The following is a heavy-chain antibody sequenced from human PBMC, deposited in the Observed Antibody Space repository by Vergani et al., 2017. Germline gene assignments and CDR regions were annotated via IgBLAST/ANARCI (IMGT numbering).Heavy chain of an antibody. V-gene: IGHV4-31*03. D-gene: IGHD5-18*01. Sequence: QVQLQESGPGLVKPSQTLSLTCTVSGGSISSGGYYWSWIRQHPGKGLEWIGYIYYSGSTYDTPSLKIRVTISVDTSKNQFSLKLSSVTAADTAVYYCGRMARGRRGYSYVRDTEHNWFDPWGQGTLVTVSS. CDR3: GRMARGRRGYSYVRDTEHNWFDP. J-gene: IGHJ5*02. CDR2: IYYSGST. CDR1: GGSISSGGYY.